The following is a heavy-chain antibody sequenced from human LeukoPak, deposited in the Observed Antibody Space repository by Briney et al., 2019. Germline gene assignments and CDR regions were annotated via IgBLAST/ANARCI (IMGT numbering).Heavy chain of an antibody. CDR1: GFTFSKYA. D-gene: IGHD3-16*01. Sequence: GGSLRLSCAASGFTFSKYAMHWVRQAPGKGLEWVAVISYDGSKKYYADSVKGRFTISRDNSKNTLYLQMNSLRAEHTAVYYCAKDFGQQLILGWFDPWGQGTLVTVSS. CDR2: ISYDGSKK. CDR3: AKDFGQQLILGWFDP. V-gene: IGHV3-30*18. J-gene: IGHJ5*02.